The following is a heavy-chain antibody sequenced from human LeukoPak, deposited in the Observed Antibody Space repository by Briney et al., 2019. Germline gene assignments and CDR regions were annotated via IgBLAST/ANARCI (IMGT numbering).Heavy chain of an antibody. J-gene: IGHJ6*02. CDR3: AKSGEVLRTTYYGMDV. Sequence: GGSLRLSCAASGFTFSSYAITWVRQAPGGGPEVNSTISGSTNTPYYADSVKGRFTISRDNSKNTLYLQMISLRADDTAVYYCAKSGEVLRTTYYGMDVWGQGTTVTVSS. CDR2: ISGSTNTP. CDR1: GFTFSSYA. V-gene: IGHV3-23*01. D-gene: IGHD2/OR15-2a*01.